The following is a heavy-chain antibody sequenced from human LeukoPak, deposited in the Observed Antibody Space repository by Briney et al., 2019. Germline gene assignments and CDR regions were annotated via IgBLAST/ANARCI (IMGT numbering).Heavy chain of an antibody. CDR1: GGSISTYY. V-gene: IGHV4-59*08. Sequence: SETLSLTCSVSGGSISTYYWNWIRQPPGKGLEWIGHIYYSGSTNSNPSLKSRVSISVDTSKNQFSLKLSSVTAADTAVYYCASRIAVVGTGYDYWGQGTLVTVSS. J-gene: IGHJ4*02. CDR2: IYYSGST. D-gene: IGHD6-19*01. CDR3: ASRIAVVGTGYDY.